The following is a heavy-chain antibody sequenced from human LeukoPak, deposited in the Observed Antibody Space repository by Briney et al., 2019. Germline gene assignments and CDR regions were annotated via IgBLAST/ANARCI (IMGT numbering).Heavy chain of an antibody. J-gene: IGHJ4*02. V-gene: IGHV4-59*01. D-gene: IGHD3-22*01. CDR2: IHYSGST. CDR3: ARVDDTSGYFYKLDY. CDR1: GGSISNYY. Sequence: SETLSLTCSVSGGSISNYYWSWIRQPPGKGLEWVGYIHYSGSTNYNPSLKSRVTISVDTSKNQFSLKLTSVTAADTAVYYCARVDDTSGYFYKLDYWGQGTLVTVSS.